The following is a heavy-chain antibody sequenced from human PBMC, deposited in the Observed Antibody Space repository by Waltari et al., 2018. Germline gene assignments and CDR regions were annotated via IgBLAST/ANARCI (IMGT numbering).Heavy chain of an antibody. Sequence: EVQLVESGGGWIQPGGSLRLSCAASGFTVNNNYMNWVRQAPGKGLEWVSVIYSGGTTYYTDSVKGRFTISRDNSKNTVYLQMNNLRAEDTAVYYCATDPGLRNGMDGWGQGTTVTVSS. D-gene: IGHD4-17*01. J-gene: IGHJ6*02. CDR1: GFTVNNNY. V-gene: IGHV3-53*01. CDR2: IYSGGTT. CDR3: ATDPGLRNGMDG.